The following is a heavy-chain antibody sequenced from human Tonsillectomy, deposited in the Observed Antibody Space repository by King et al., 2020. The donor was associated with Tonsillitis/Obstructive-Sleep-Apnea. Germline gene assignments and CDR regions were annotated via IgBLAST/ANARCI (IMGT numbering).Heavy chain of an antibody. V-gene: IGHV3-72*01. CDR1: GFTFSDHY. J-gene: IGHJ6*03. Sequence: EVQLVESGGGLVQPGGSLRLSCAASGFTFSDHYMDWVRQAPGKGLEWVGRTRNKANSYTTEYAASVKGRFTISRDDSKNSLYLQMNSLKTEDTAVYYCAREGRLDYDFWSSYTYYYYMDVWGKGTTVTVSS. CDR3: AREGRLDYDFWSSYTYYYYMDV. D-gene: IGHD3-3*01. CDR2: TRNKANSYTT.